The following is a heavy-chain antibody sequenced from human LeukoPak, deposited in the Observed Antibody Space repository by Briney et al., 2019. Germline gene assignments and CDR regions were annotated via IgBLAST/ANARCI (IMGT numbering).Heavy chain of an antibody. V-gene: IGHV3-33*01. CDR1: GSTFSSYG. D-gene: IGHD1-26*01. Sequence: PGGSLRLSCAASGSTFSSYGMHWVRQAPGKGLEWVAVIWYDGSNKYYADSVKGRFTISRDNSKNTLYLQMNSLRAEDTAVYYCARHKVGAPQHDAFDIWGQGTMVTVSS. J-gene: IGHJ3*02. CDR3: ARHKVGAPQHDAFDI. CDR2: IWYDGSNK.